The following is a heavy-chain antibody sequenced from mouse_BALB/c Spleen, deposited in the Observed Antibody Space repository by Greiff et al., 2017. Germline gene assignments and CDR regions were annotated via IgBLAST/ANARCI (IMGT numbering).Heavy chain of an antibody. CDR3: ARGLFAY. J-gene: IGHJ3*01. CDR1: GFTFSDYY. Sequence: VQLKESGGGLVKPGGSLKLSCAASGFTFSDYYMYWVRQTPEKRLEWVATISDGGSYTYYPDSVKGRFTISRDNAKNNLYLQMSSLKSEDTAMYYCARGLFAYWGQGTLVTVAA. CDR2: ISDGGSYT. V-gene: IGHV5-4*02.